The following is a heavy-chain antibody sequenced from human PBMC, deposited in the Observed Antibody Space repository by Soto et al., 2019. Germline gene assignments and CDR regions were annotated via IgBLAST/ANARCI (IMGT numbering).Heavy chain of an antibody. D-gene: IGHD6-6*01. J-gene: IGHJ4*02. CDR1: GFTFSNYA. CDR2: ISSAVNT. CDR3: AKQVRDGTSSPYYFDY. V-gene: IGHV3-23*01. Sequence: GGSLRLSCAGSGFTFSNYAMSWVRQAPGKGLEWVSAISSAVNTYYADSVKGRFTISRDNSKNTLSLQMNSLRAEDTAVYYCAKQVRDGTSSPYYFDYWGQGTLVTVSS.